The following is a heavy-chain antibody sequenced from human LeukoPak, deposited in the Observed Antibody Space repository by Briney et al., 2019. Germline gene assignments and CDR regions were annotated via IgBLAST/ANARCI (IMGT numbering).Heavy chain of an antibody. D-gene: IGHD2/OR15-2a*01. CDR3: ARSSITLTMPTFDY. V-gene: IGHV4-59*01. J-gene: IGHJ4*02. Sequence: PSETLSLTCSVSGGSISNYYWSWIRQPPGKGLEWIGYIYYSGSTKYNSSLKSRVTISVQTSNNQFSLKLSSVTAADTAVYYCARSSITLTMPTFDYWGRGTLVTVSS. CDR2: IYYSGST. CDR1: GGSISNYY.